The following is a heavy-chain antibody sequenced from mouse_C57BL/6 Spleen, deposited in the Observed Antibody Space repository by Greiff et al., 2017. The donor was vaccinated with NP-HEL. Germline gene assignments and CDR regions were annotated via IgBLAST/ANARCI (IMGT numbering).Heavy chain of an antibody. D-gene: IGHD2-1*01. J-gene: IGHJ1*03. CDR1: GYTFTDYE. V-gene: IGHV1-15*01. Sequence: VQLQQSGAELVRPGASVTLSCKASGYTFTDYEMHWVKQTPVHGLEWIGAIDPETGGTAYNQKSKGKAILTADKSSSTAYMELRSLTSEDSAVYYCTSSRYYGNYVYFDVWGTGTTVTVSS. CDR3: TSSRYYGNYVYFDV. CDR2: IDPETGGT.